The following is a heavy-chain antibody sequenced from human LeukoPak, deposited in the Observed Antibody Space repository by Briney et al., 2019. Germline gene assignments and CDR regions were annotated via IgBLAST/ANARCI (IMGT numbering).Heavy chain of an antibody. Sequence: SVKVSCKASGGTFSSYAISWVRQAPGQGLEWMGGIIPIFGTANYAQKFQGRVTITTDESTSTAYMELSSLRSEDTAVYYCARPNSSSASGYYYYMDVWGKGTTVTVSS. J-gene: IGHJ6*03. CDR3: ARPNSSSASGYYYYMDV. CDR2: IIPIFGTA. D-gene: IGHD6-6*01. CDR1: GGTFSSYA. V-gene: IGHV1-69*05.